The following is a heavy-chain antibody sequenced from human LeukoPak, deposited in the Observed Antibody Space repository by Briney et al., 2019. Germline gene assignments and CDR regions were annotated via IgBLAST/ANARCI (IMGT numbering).Heavy chain of an antibody. V-gene: IGHV3-74*01. CDR1: GFTFSSNW. Sequence: GGSLGLSCAASGFTFSSNWMHWVRQAPGKGLVWVSRINEDGSTTNYADSVKGRSTIFRDNAKNTLYLQMNSLRAEDTAVYYCVRDLGGRSGHWGQGTLVTVSS. CDR2: INEDGSTT. CDR3: VRDLGGRSGH. J-gene: IGHJ4*02. D-gene: IGHD1-26*01.